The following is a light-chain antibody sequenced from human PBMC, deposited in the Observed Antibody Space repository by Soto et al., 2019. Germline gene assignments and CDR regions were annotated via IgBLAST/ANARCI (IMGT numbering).Light chain of an antibody. CDR1: QSISNY. Sequence: DIQMTQSPSSLSASVGDRVTITCRASQSISNYLKWYQQKPGNAPKLLIFAASSLQSGVPTRFSGSGSGTDFTLTISSLQPEDFATYYCQESYSTPPLFTFGPGTRVDIK. CDR2: AAS. J-gene: IGKJ3*01. CDR3: QESYSTPPLFT. V-gene: IGKV1-39*01.